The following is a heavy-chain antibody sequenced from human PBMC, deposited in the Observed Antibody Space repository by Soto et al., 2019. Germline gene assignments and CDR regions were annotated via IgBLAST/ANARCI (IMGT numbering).Heavy chain of an antibody. V-gene: IGHV1-69*13. D-gene: IGHD5-12*01. J-gene: IGHJ4*02. CDR2: IIPIFGTA. CDR1: GGTFSSYA. CDR3: ARDRSHHSGYEWSFDY. Sequence: SVKVSCKASGGTFSSYAISWVRQAPGQGLEWMGGIIPIFGTANYAQKFQGRVTITADESTSTAYMELSSLRSEDTAVYYCARDRSHHSGYEWSFDYWGQGTLVTVSS.